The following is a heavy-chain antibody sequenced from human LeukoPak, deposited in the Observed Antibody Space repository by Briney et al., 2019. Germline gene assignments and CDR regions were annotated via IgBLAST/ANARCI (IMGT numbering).Heavy chain of an antibody. D-gene: IGHD1-26*01. CDR2: INSDGSST. CDR1: GFTFSSHW. CDR3: ARTLVGASSKDPDY. Sequence: PGGSLRLSCAASGFTFSSHWMHWVRQAPGKGLVWVSRINSDGSSTSYADSVKGRFTISRDNAKNTLYLQVNSLRAEDTAVYYCARTLVGASSKDPDYWGQGTLVTVSS. J-gene: IGHJ4*02. V-gene: IGHV3-74*01.